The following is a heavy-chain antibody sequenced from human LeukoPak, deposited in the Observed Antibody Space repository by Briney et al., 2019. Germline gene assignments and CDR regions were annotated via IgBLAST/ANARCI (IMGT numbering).Heavy chain of an antibody. CDR2: ISGSGGST. V-gene: IGHV3-23*01. D-gene: IGHD3-22*01. CDR1: GFTFSSYA. CDR3: AKVGPYYYDSSGLVAFDI. Sequence: GGSLRLSCAASGFTFSSYAMSWVRQAPGKGLEWVSAISGSGGSTYYADYVKGRFTISRDNSKNTLYLQMNSLRAEDTAVYYCAKVGPYYYDSSGLVAFDIWGQGTMVTVSS. J-gene: IGHJ3*02.